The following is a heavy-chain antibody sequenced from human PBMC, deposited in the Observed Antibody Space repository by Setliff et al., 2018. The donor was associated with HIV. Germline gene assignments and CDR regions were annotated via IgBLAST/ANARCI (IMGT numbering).Heavy chain of an antibody. CDR1: GGSFRGYF. CDR2: INHRGST. J-gene: IGHJ4*02. D-gene: IGHD6-19*01. CDR3: ARLEEGVAGGGHFEY. Sequence: SETLSLTCAIYGGSFRGYFWIWIRQPPGKGLEWIGEINHRGSTNYNSSLKSRVIMSVDTSNNQFSVNLRSATVADTAEYYCARLEEGVAGGGHFEYWGQGILVTVSS. V-gene: IGHV4-34*01.